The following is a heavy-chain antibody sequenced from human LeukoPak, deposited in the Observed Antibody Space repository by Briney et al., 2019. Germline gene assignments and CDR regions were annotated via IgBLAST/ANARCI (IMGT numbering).Heavy chain of an antibody. CDR3: ARFWAAARVFDY. D-gene: IGHD6-6*01. CDR1: GGSISSSSYY. Sequence: PSETLSLTCTVPGGSISSSSYYWGWIRQPPGKGLEWIGSIYYSGSTYYNPSLKSRVTISVDTSKNQFSLKLSSVTAADTAVYYCARFWAAARVFDYWGQGTLVTVSS. CDR2: IYYSGST. J-gene: IGHJ4*02. V-gene: IGHV4-39*01.